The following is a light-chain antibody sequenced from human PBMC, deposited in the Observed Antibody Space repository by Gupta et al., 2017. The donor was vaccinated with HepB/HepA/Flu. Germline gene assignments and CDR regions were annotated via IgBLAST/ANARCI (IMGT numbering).Light chain of an antibody. CDR1: QSLLHSNGYNY. J-gene: IGKJ2*01. CDR2: LGS. Sequence: DIVMTQSTLSLPVTPGEPASISCRSSQSLLHSNGYNYLDWYLQKPGQSPQLLIYLGSNRASGVPDRFSGSGSGTDFTLKISRVEAEDFGVYYCMQARQTSYTFGQGTKLEIK. CDR3: MQARQTSYT. V-gene: IGKV2-28*01.